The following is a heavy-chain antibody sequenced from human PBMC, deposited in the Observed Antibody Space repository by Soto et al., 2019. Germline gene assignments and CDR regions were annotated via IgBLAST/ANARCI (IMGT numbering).Heavy chain of an antibody. Sequence: SVKVSCNASGGTFSSYAISWVRQAPGQGLEWMGGIIPIFGTANYAQKFQGRVTITADESTSTAYMELSSLRSEDTAVYYCARGGYSSSSVDDYYYGMDVWGQGTTVTVSS. J-gene: IGHJ6*02. D-gene: IGHD6-6*01. CDR3: ARGGYSSSSVDDYYYGMDV. V-gene: IGHV1-69*13. CDR1: GGTFSSYA. CDR2: IIPIFGTA.